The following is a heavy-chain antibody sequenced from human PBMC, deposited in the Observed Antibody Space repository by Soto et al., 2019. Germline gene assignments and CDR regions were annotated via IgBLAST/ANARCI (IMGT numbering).Heavy chain of an antibody. CDR1: GYTFANYA. Sequence: QVRLVQSGTEVKKPGASVMVSCKATGYTFANYAIHWVRQAPGQDFEWMGWINAGNGNTRNSQKFQGRVTFTRDTSAATAHMEVGSLRFEDTAVYGCARDLSGWGLTNGHFGVDVWGQGTTVIVSS. V-gene: IGHV1-3*01. D-gene: IGHD3-16*01. CDR2: INAGNGNT. CDR3: ARDLSGWGLTNGHFGVDV. J-gene: IGHJ6*02.